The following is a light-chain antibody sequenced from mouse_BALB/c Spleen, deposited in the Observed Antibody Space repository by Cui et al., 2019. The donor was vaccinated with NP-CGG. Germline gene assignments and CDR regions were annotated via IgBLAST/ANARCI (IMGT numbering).Light chain of an antibody. CDR2: GTR. CDR3: ALWYGTHWV. V-gene: IGLV1*01. CDR1: TGAVTTSNY. J-gene: IGLJ1*01. Sequence: QAVVTQESALTTSPGGTVKLTCRSSTGAVTTSNYANWVQEKPDHLFTGLIGGTRNRAPGVPARFSGSLIGDKAALTITGAQTEDEAIYFCALWYGTHWVFGGGTKLTVL.